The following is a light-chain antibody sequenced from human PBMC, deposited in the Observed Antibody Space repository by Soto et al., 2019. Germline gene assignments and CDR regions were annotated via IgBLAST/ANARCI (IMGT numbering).Light chain of an antibody. Sequence: EIVLTQSPGTLSLSPGERATLSCRASQSVSSSYLAWYQQKPGQAPRLLIYGASSRATGIPDRFSGSGSGTDFPLTISRLEPEDFAVYYCQQYDDLPITFGQGTRLEI. CDR1: QSVSSSY. CDR3: QQYDDLPIT. J-gene: IGKJ5*01. V-gene: IGKV3-20*01. CDR2: GAS.